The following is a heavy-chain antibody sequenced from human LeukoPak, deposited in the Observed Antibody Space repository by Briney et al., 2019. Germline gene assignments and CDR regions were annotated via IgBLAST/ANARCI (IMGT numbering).Heavy chain of an antibody. CDR2: INHSGST. J-gene: IGHJ4*02. CDR3: ARTLELYDSSGYYRE. D-gene: IGHD3-22*01. Sequence: PSETLSLTCAVYGGSFSGYYWSWIRQPPGKGLEWIGEINHSGSTNYNPSLKSRVTISVDTSKNQFSLKLSSVTAADTAVYYCARTLELYDSSGYYREWGQGTLVTVSS. CDR1: GGSFSGYY. V-gene: IGHV4-34*01.